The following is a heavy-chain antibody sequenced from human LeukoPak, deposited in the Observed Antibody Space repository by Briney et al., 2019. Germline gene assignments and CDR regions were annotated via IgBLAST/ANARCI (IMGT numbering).Heavy chain of an antibody. CDR2: ISGSGVT. V-gene: IGHV3-23*01. J-gene: IGHJ4*02. CDR3: ANEPRGDYGGNSLDY. D-gene: IGHD4-23*01. CDR1: GFTFSDYA. Sequence: GGSLRLSCAASGFTFSDYAMIWVRQAPGKGLEWVSGISGSGVTDYADSVKGRFTISRDNSKNTLYLQMNSLRAEDTAVYYCANEPRGDYGGNSLDYWGQGTLVTVSS.